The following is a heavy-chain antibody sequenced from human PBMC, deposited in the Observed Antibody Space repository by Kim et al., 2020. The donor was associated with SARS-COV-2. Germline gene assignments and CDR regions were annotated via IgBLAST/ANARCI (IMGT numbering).Heavy chain of an antibody. J-gene: IGHJ6*02. Sequence: ASVKGRFTISRDDSKNTAYLQMNSLKTEDTAVYYCTRRQDSRGSGYGMDVWGQGTTVTVSS. CDR3: TRRQDSRGSGYGMDV. V-gene: IGHV3-73*01. D-gene: IGHD3-10*01.